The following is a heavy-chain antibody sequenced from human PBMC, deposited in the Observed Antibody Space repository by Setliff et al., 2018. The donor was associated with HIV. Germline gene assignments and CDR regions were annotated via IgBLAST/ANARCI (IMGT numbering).Heavy chain of an antibody. CDR2: FHPSGST. CDR3: ARGMVRGVIINWFDP. CDR1: GDSISSSNYF. Sequence: PSETLSLTCDVSGDSISSSNYFWGWIRQPPGKGLEWIGSFHPSGSTSYNPSLRSRVTLSVDTSKNQFSLKLTSVTAADTAVYYCARGMVRGVIINWFDPWGQGTLVTVSS. J-gene: IGHJ5*02. V-gene: IGHV4-39*02. D-gene: IGHD3-10*01.